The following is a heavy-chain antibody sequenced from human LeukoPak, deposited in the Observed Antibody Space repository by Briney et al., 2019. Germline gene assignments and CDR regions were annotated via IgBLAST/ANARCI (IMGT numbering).Heavy chain of an antibody. CDR1: GGSISSYY. V-gene: IGHV4-59*01. CDR3: ARSYYDYVWGSYPFDY. J-gene: IGHJ4*02. D-gene: IGHD3-16*02. Sequence: SETLSLTCTVSGGSISSYYWSWIRQPPGKGLEWIGYIYYSGSTNYNPSLKSRVTISVDTSKNQFPLKLSSVTAADTAVYYCARSYYDYVWGSYPFDYWGQGTLVTVSS. CDR2: IYYSGST.